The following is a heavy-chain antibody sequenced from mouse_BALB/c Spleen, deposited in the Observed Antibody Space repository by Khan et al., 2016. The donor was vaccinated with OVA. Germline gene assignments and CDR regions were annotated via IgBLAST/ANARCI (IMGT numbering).Heavy chain of an antibody. CDR3: ARPPYFSYVMVY. CDR2: INTYTGEP. V-gene: IGHV9-3-1*01. J-gene: IGHJ4*01. Sequence: QIQLVQSGPELKKPGETVKISCKASGYTFTNYGMNWVQQAPGKGLKWMGWINTYTGEPTYADDFKGRFAFSLETSASTAYLQINNLKHEDTATYFCARPPYFSYVMVYWGQGTSVTVSA. D-gene: IGHD2-10*01. CDR1: GYTFTNYG.